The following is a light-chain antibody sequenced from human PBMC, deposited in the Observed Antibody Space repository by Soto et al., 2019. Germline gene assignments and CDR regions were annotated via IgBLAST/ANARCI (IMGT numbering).Light chain of an antibody. J-gene: IGKJ5*01. V-gene: IGKV3D-20*01. CDR2: DSS. CDR1: QSVIRY. Sequence: SVLAQSPATLSLSPGERATHSCRASQSVIRYLAWYQQRPGRAPRLLIYDSSNRATGVPARFSGSGSGADFTLSIDRLEPEDCAVYYCQQYGSSPPITFGQGTRLEIK. CDR3: QQYGSSPPIT.